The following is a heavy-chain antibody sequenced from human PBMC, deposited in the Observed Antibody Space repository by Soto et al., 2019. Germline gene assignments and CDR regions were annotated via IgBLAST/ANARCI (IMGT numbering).Heavy chain of an antibody. V-gene: IGHV3-30*18. Sequence: GGSLRLSCAASGFTFSSYGMHWVRQAPGKGLEWVAVISYDGSNKYYADSVKGRFTISRDNSKNTLYLQMNSLRAEDTAVYYCAKDLSIAARGYVDWFDPWGQGTLVTVSS. J-gene: IGHJ5*02. CDR2: ISYDGSNK. CDR3: AKDLSIAARGYVDWFDP. D-gene: IGHD6-6*01. CDR1: GFTFSSYG.